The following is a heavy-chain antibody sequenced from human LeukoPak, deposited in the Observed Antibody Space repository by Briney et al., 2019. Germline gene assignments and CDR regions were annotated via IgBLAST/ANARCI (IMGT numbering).Heavy chain of an antibody. CDR1: GFTFNTYW. CDR2: IKQDGSEK. Sequence: GGSLRLSCAASGFTFNTYWMTWVRQAPGKGLEWVANIKQDGSEKYYVDSVKGRFTISRDSAKNSLSLQMNSLRAEDTAVYYCARDAGSLFDYWGQGTLVTVSS. J-gene: IGHJ4*02. V-gene: IGHV3-7*01. CDR3: ARDAGSLFDY.